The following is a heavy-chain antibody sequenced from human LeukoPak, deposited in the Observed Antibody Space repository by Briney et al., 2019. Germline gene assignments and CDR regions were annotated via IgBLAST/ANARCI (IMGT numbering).Heavy chain of an antibody. CDR3: ARTPGGYDSAWGSPVRYFDY. V-gene: IGHV3-53*05. Sequence: GGSLRLSCAASGFTVSSNYMSWVRQAPGKGLEWVSVIYSGGSTYYADSVKGRFTISREKSKNTLYLEMKSLRTEDTAVYYCARTPGGYDSAWGSPVRYFDYWGQGTLVTVSS. J-gene: IGHJ4*02. CDR1: GFTVSSNY. D-gene: IGHD3-16*01. CDR2: IYSGGST.